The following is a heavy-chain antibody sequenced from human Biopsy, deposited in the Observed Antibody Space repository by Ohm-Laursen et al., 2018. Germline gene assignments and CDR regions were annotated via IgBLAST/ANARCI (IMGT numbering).Heavy chain of an antibody. Sequence: SSVKVSCKVSEYTLTELPMHWVRQAPGKGLEWMGGFDPEHGETLYAQKFQGRVTMTEDTSTDTAYMELSSLRSEDTAVYYCARGSFWFGGNYYYYGMDVWGQGTTVTVSS. V-gene: IGHV1-24*01. D-gene: IGHD3-10*01. CDR1: EYTLTELP. J-gene: IGHJ6*02. CDR3: ARGSFWFGGNYYYYGMDV. CDR2: FDPEHGET.